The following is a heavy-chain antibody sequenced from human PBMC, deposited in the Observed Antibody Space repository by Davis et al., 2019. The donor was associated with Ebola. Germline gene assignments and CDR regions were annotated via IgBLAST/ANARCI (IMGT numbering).Heavy chain of an antibody. CDR2: IVPIFATT. CDR1: GYTFTGYY. J-gene: IGHJ5*02. V-gene: IGHV1-2*02. CDR3: AREDRGLKGKGWFDP. Sequence: ASVKVSCKASGYTFTGYYMHWVRQAPGQGLEWMGGIVPIFATTNYAQKFQGRVTMTRNTSISTAYMELSSLRSDDTAVYYCAREDRGLKGKGWFDPWGQGTLVTVSS.